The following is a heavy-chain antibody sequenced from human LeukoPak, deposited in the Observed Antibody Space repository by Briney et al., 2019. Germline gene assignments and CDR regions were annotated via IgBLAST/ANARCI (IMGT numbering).Heavy chain of an antibody. V-gene: IGHV3-64*01. CDR1: GFTFSSYA. J-gene: IGHJ4*02. CDR3: ARDLGDSSGVDY. Sequence: PGGSLRLSCAASGFTFSSYAMHWVRQAPGKGLEYVSAISSNGGSTYYANSVKGRFTISRDNSKNTLYLQMGSLRAEDMAVYYCARDLGDSSGVDYWGQGTLVTVSS. D-gene: IGHD3-22*01. CDR2: ISSNGGST.